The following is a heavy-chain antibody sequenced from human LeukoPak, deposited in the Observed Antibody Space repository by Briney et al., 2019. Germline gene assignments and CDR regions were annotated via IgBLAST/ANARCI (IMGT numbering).Heavy chain of an antibody. CDR2: ISWNSGSI. CDR1: GFTFDDYA. J-gene: IGHJ4*02. CDR3: AKAQYSYGLPN. V-gene: IGHV3-9*01. Sequence: PGGSLRLSCAGSGFTFDDYAMHWVRQAPGKGLEWVSGISWNSGSIGYADSVKGRFTISRDNAKNSLYLQMNSLRAEDTALYYCAKAQYSYGLPNWGQGTLVTVSS. D-gene: IGHD5-18*01.